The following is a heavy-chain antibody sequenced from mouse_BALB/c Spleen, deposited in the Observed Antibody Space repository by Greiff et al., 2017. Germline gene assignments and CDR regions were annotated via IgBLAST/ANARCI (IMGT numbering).Heavy chain of an antibody. Sequence: QVQLKQSGPGLVQPSQSLSITCTVSGFSLTSYGVHWVRQSPGKGLEWLGVIWSGGSTDYNAAFISRLSISKDNSKSQVFFKMNSLQADDTAIYYCASHYGYDGAWFAYWGQGTLVTVSA. D-gene: IGHD2-2*01. V-gene: IGHV2-4-1*01. CDR2: IWSGGST. CDR1: GFSLTSYG. CDR3: ASHYGYDGAWFAY. J-gene: IGHJ3*01.